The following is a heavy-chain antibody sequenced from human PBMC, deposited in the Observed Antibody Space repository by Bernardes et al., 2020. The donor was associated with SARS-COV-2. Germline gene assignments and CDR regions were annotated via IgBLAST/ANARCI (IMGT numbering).Heavy chain of an antibody. J-gene: IGHJ5*02. D-gene: IGHD3-3*01. Sequence: GGSLRLSCAASGFTFSSYAMSWVRQAPGKGLEWVSAISGSGGSTYYADSVKGRFTISRDNSKNTLYLQMNSLRAEDTAVYYCAKLPTYYDFWSGLGGHYDNWFDHWGQGTLVTVSS. CDR1: GFTFSSYA. V-gene: IGHV3-23*01. CDR2: ISGSGGST. CDR3: AKLPTYYDFWSGLGGHYDNWFDH.